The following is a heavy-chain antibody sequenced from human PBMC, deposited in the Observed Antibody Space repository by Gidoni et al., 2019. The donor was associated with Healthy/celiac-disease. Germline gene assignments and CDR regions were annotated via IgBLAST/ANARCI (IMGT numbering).Heavy chain of an antibody. CDR3: AKDIGTAGLFDY. Sequence: LVESGGVVVQPGGSLRLSCVASGFTFDDYTMHWVRQAPGKGLEWVSLISWDGGSTYYADSVKGRFTISRDNSKNSLYLQMNSLRTEDTALYYCAKDIGTAGLFDYWGQGTLVTVSS. D-gene: IGHD6-13*01. V-gene: IGHV3-43*01. CDR2: ISWDGGST. CDR1: GFTFDDYT. J-gene: IGHJ4*02.